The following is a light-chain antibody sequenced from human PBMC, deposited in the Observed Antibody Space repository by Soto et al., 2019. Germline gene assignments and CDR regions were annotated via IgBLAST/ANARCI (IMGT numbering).Light chain of an antibody. J-gene: IGKJ3*01. CDR1: QSVSSNY. V-gene: IGKV3-20*01. CDR2: GAS. CDR3: QQYGDSLFT. Sequence: EIVLTQSPGTLSLSPEERATLSCRASQSVSSNYVAWYQQKPGQAPSLLIYGASTRATGIPDRFSGSGSGTDFTLTISRLEPEDLAVYYCQQYGDSLFTFGPGTKVDIK.